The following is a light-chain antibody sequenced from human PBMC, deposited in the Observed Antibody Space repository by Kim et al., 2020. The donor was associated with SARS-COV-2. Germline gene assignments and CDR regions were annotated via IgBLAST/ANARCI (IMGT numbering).Light chain of an antibody. Sequence: SPGERATLACRASQRVSSNLAWYQQKPGQAPRLLIYGASTRATGITARFSGSGSGTEFTLTISSLQSEDFAVYYCQQYNNWPPGDSFGQGTKLEI. V-gene: IGKV3-15*01. CDR1: QRVSSN. J-gene: IGKJ2*03. CDR3: QQYNNWPPGDS. CDR2: GAS.